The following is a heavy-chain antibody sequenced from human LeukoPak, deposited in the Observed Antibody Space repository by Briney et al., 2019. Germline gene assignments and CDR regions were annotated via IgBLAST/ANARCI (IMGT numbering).Heavy chain of an antibody. J-gene: IGHJ4*02. Sequence: GGSLRHSCAASGVSSCSHSMNCGRPALGEGREWVSSISSSSSYIYYADSVRSRFTISRDNAKNSLYLQMNSLRAEDTAVYYCARDASASCDYFDYWGQGTLVTVSS. CDR3: ARDASASCDYFDY. V-gene: IGHV3-21*01. D-gene: IGHD6-25*01. CDR1: GVSSCSHS. CDR2: ISSSSSYI.